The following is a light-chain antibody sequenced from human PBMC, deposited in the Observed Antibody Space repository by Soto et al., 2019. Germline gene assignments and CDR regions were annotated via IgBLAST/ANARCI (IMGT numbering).Light chain of an antibody. CDR3: LQFSSYPLT. CDR1: QTVRNNY. CDR2: DGS. V-gene: IGKV3-20*01. Sequence: EVGLTQSPATLSVSPGERATLSCRASQTVRNNYLASYQQKPGHAPSLLIYDGSSRATGIPDRFSGGGSGTDFTLTISRLEPEDFAVYYCLQFSSYPLTFGGGTKVDI. J-gene: IGKJ4*01.